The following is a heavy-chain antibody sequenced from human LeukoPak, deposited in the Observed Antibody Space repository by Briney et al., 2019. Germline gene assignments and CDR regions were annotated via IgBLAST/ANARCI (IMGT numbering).Heavy chain of an antibody. CDR1: GGSFSGYY. Sequence: SETLSLTCAVYGGSFSGYYWSWIRQPPGKGLEWIGEINHSGSTNYNPSLKRRVTISVDTSKNQFSLKLSSVTAADTAVYYCARLTLYYDFWSGYYKSYYFDYWGQGTLATVSS. CDR3: ARLTLYYDFWSGYYKSYYFDY. V-gene: IGHV4-34*01. D-gene: IGHD3-3*01. CDR2: INHSGST. J-gene: IGHJ4*02.